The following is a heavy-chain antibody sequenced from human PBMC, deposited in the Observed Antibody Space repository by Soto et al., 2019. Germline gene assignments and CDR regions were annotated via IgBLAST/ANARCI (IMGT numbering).Heavy chain of an antibody. CDR3: AMVDVYVRPSPQGV. CDR1: GYTFTRYG. V-gene: IGHV1-18*01. J-gene: IGHJ6*02. CDR2: INTYNGNT. D-gene: IGHD3-16*01. Sequence: QVQLVQSGAEVKNPGASVKVSCKASGYTFTRYGIGWPRQAPGQGLELRGWINTYNGNTNYAQNVQGRVTLTTDTSPSTAYMELRSLRSNDTAIYYCAMVDVYVRPSPQGVWGQGTTVIVSS.